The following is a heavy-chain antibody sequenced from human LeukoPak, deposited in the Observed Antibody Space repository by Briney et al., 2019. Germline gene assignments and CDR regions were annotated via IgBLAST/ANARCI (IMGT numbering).Heavy chain of an antibody. Sequence: QSGGSLRLSCVASGFSFTSYWMSWVRQAPGKGLEFVANINQDGGTKNYVDSVKGRFTISRDNAENSLYLQMSSLRVEDTALYYCARGPGWSSFDIWGQGIMVTVSS. D-gene: IGHD2-15*01. J-gene: IGHJ3*02. CDR3: ARGPGWSSFDI. CDR2: INQDGGTK. CDR1: GFSFTSYW. V-gene: IGHV3-7*01.